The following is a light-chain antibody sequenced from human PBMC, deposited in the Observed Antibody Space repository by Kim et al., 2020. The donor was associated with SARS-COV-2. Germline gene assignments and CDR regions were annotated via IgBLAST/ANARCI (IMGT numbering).Light chain of an antibody. J-gene: IGLJ3*02. V-gene: IGLV3-10*01. CDR2: QDS. CDR3: YSTDSTGNHRV. CDR1: ALPKKY. Sequence: SPGQTARITCSGDALPKKYAHWYQQKSGQAPVLVIYQDSKRPSGIPERFSGSSSGTMVTLTISGAQVEDEADYYCYSTDSTGNHRVFGGGTQLTVL.